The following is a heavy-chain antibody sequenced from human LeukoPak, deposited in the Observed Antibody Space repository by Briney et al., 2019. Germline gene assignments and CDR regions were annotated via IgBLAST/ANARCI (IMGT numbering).Heavy chain of an antibody. CDR1: RNDFTVYA. V-gene: IGHV3-30-3*01. CDR3: VRGRQWMVREMGEY. Sequence: GGSLRLSCAVSRNDFTVYAMHWVRQAPGKGLEWVAGISYDGTIKHYGDSVKARVIISRESSKNTVDLRMNSLKSEDTAIYYCVRGRQWMVREMGEYWGRGVLVAVSS. J-gene: IGHJ4*02. D-gene: IGHD6-19*01. CDR2: ISYDGTIK.